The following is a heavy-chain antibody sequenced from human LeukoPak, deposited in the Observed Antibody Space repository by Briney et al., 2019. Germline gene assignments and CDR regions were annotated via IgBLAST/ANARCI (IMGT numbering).Heavy chain of an antibody. Sequence: GAPGKGSCKAFCYNFSSYGIRWVGKAPGTRLGGVGWVRAYNGNTNYAQKLQGRVTMTTDTSTSTAYMELRSLRSDDTAVYYCARAITGRGEQQLVMAPYFDYWGQGTLVTVSS. D-gene: IGHD6-13*01. J-gene: IGHJ4*02. V-gene: IGHV1-18*01. CDR2: VRAYNGNT. CDR1: CYNFSSYG. CDR3: ARAITGRGEQQLVMAPYFDY.